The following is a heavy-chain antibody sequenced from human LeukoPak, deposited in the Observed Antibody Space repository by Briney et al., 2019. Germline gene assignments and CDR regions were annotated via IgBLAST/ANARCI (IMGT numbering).Heavy chain of an antibody. V-gene: IGHV5-51*01. J-gene: IGHJ4*02. CDR1: GCTITSYW. CDR2: IYPGDSDT. Sequence: GESLKISCKGSGCTITSYWIGWVRQMPGKGLEWMGIIYPGDSDTRYRPSFQRQVTISADRSISTAYLQWNSVKASDTAMYYCALYFDTYYFDYWGQGTLVTVSS. D-gene: IGHD2/OR15-2a*01. CDR3: ALYFDTYYFDY.